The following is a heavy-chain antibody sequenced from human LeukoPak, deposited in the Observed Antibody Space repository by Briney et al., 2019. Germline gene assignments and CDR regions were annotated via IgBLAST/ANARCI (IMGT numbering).Heavy chain of an antibody. J-gene: IGHJ4*02. Sequence: GGSLRLSCTASGFTFSAYYMTWIRQAPGKGLEWVSYISSSGSSIYYADSVRGRFTISRDNAKNSLYLQMNSLRAEDTAVYYCARVKGATDYWGQGTLVTVSS. V-gene: IGHV3-11*01. D-gene: IGHD3-16*01. CDR2: ISSSGSSI. CDR3: ARVKGATDY. CDR1: GFTFSAYY.